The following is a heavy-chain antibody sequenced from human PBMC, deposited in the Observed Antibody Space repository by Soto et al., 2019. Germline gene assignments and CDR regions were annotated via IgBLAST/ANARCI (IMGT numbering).Heavy chain of an antibody. CDR2: IYHGGST. Sequence: QVQLQESGPGLVTPSGTLSLTCAVSGGSISSSNWWSWVRQPPGKGLEWIGEIYHGGSTNYNPSLKSRVTISVDKSKNQFSLKLSSVTAADTAVYYCARTRRGYSYGFGDYYYYGMDVWGQGTTVTVSS. J-gene: IGHJ6*02. D-gene: IGHD5-18*01. V-gene: IGHV4-4*02. CDR1: GGSISSSNW. CDR3: ARTRRGYSYGFGDYYYYGMDV.